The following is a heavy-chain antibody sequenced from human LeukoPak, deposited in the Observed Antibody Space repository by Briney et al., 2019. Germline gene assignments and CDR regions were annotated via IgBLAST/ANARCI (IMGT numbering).Heavy chain of an antibody. J-gene: IGHJ4*02. CDR2: ISSSSSYI. V-gene: IGHV3-21*01. D-gene: IGHD6-19*01. CDR3: ARVGGPIAVAGFDY. Sequence: GGSLRLSCAASGFTFSSYSMNWVRQAPGKGLEWVSSISSSSSYIYYADSVKGRFTISRDNAKNSLYLQMNSLRAEDTAVYYCARVGGPIAVAGFDYRGQGTLVTVSS. CDR1: GFTFSSYS.